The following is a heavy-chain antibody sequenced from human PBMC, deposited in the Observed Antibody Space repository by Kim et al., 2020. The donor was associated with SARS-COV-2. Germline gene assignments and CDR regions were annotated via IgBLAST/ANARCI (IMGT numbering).Heavy chain of an antibody. D-gene: IGHD6-19*01. CDR1: GFTFSSYG. CDR3: ARDLGFSSDGSGY. V-gene: IGHV3-33*01. CDR2: IWYDGSNK. J-gene: IGHJ4*02. Sequence: GGSLRLSCAASGFTFSSYGMHWVRQAPGKGLEWVAVIWYDGSNKYYADSVKGRFTISRDNSKTTLYLQMNSLRAEDTAVYYCARDLGFSSDGSGYWGQGTLVTVSS.